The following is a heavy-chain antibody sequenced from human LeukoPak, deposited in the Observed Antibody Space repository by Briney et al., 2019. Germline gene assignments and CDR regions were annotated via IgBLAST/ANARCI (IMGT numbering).Heavy chain of an antibody. J-gene: IGHJ5*02. CDR1: GGSISDTSYY. CDR2: IHYRGNT. D-gene: IGHD2-2*01. CDR3: ARSAPRYCSSTSCYGGLLEFDP. V-gene: IGHV4-39*01. Sequence: SETLSLTCNVSGGSISDTSYYWGWIRQPPGKGLEWIGSIHYRGNTYYNPSLKSRVTISVDTSKNQFSLKLSSVTAADTAVYYCARSAPRYCSSTSCYGGLLEFDPWGQGTLVTVSS.